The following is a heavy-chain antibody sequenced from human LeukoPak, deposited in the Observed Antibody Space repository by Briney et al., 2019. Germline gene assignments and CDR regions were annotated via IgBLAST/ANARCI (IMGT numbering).Heavy chain of an antibody. CDR3: ASEGGCSGGGCPKAYYFDY. D-gene: IGHD2-15*01. V-gene: IGHV3-48*03. CDR1: GFTFSSYE. Sequence: GGSLRLSCAASGFTFSSYEMNWVRQAPGKGLEWVSYISSSGSTIYYADSVKGRFTISRDNAENSLYLQMNSLRAEDTAVYYCASEGGCSGGGCPKAYYFDYWGQGTLVTVSS. CDR2: ISSSGSTI. J-gene: IGHJ4*02.